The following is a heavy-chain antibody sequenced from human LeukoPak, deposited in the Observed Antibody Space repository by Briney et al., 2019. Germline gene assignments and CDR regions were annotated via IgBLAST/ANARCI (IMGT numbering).Heavy chain of an antibody. CDR3: ARSSRVLWFGELS. J-gene: IGHJ4*02. V-gene: IGHV4-59*01. CDR2: IYYSGST. D-gene: IGHD3-10*01. CDR1: GGSISSYY. Sequence: SETLSLTCTVSGGSISSYYWSWVRQPPGKGLEWIGYIYYSGSTNYNPSLKSRVTISVDTSKNQFSLKLSSVTAADTAVYYCARSSRVLWFGELSWGQGTLVTFSS.